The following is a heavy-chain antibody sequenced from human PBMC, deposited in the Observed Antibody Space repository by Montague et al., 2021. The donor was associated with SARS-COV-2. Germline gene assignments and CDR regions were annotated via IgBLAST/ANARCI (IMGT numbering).Heavy chain of an antibody. CDR3: AREYSSGVYFDY. CDR2: XXWXXXK. Sequence: PALVKPPQTLTLTCTFSGFSLSTSGMCVSWIRQPPGKALEWLAXXXWXXXKYXSTSLKTRLTISKDNSKNQVVLTMTNMDPVDTATYYCAREYSSGVYFDYWGQGTLVTVSS. CDR1: GFSLSTSGMC. D-gene: IGHD6-19*01. V-gene: IGHV2-70*01. J-gene: IGHJ4*02.